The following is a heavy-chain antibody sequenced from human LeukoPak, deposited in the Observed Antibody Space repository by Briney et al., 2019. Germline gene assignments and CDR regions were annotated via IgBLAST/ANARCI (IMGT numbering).Heavy chain of an antibody. Sequence: SETLSLTCAVYGGSFSGYYWSWIRQPPGKGLEWIGSIYYSGSTYYNPSLKSRVTISVDTSKNQFSLKLSSVTAADTAVYYCARVFGYFDWLLGPPLNWFDPWGQGTLVTVSS. CDR3: ARVFGYFDWLLGPPLNWFDP. D-gene: IGHD3-9*01. V-gene: IGHV4-34*01. J-gene: IGHJ5*02. CDR2: IYYSGST. CDR1: GGSFSGYY.